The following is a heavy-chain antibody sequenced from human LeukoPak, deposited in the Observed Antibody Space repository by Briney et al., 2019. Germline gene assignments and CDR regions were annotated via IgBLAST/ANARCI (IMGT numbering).Heavy chain of an antibody. CDR2: ISPCGGNT. D-gene: IGHD3-22*01. CDR3: AKGSITMIVVVIGPFDY. J-gene: IGHJ4*02. Sequence: GGSMRFSCAASGLTFSSYTMRGVREAPGKRLESLSAISPCGGNTYYADSVKGRFTISRDNSKNTLYLQMNSLRAEDTAVYYCAKGSITMIVVVIGPFDYWGQGTLVTVSS. V-gene: IGHV3-23*01. CDR1: GLTFSSYT.